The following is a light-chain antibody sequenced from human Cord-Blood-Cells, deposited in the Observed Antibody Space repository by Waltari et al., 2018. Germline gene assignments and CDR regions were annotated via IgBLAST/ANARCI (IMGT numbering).Light chain of an antibody. Sequence: DVVMTQSPIFLPVTSEPPASITCRSSKSLVYSYGNTYLNWFQQRPGQSPRRLIYKVSNRDSGVPDRFSGSGSGADFTLKISRVEAEDVGVYYCMQGTHWPPYTFGQGTKLEIK. CDR3: MQGTHWPPYT. CDR2: KVS. CDR1: KSLVYSYGNTY. J-gene: IGKJ2*01. V-gene: IGKV2-30*01.